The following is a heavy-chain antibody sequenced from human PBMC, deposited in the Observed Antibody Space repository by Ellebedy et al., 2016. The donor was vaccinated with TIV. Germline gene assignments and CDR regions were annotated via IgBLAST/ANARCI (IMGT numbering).Heavy chain of an antibody. D-gene: IGHD5-18*01. V-gene: IGHV4-30-4*01. Sequence: MPSETLSLTCTVSGGSIISGDHYWSWVRQPPGKGLEWIGYIYHSGGTYSIPSLKGRVTISVDTSKNQFSLKLSSVPAADTAVYYCARVVDTALDEAIVALGLDPWGQGTLVTVSS. CDR3: ARVVDTALDEAIVALGLDP. CDR1: GGSIISGDHY. J-gene: IGHJ5*01. CDR2: IYHSGGT.